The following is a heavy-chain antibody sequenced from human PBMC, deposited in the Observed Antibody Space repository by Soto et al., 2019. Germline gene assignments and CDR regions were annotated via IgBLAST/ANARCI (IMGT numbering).Heavy chain of an antibody. CDR1: KFTFRTYV. J-gene: IGHJ6*02. Sequence: QVQLVESGGGVVQPERSQRLSCAASKFTFRTYVMHWVRQAPGKGLEWVALISSDGSNKYYADSVKGRFTISRDNSKNAMYLQMNRLRPEDTAVYYCAREMIPMIMGGMSAMDVWGQGTTVTVSS. CDR3: AREMIPMIMGGMSAMDV. CDR2: ISSDGSNK. D-gene: IGHD2-8*01. V-gene: IGHV3-30*04.